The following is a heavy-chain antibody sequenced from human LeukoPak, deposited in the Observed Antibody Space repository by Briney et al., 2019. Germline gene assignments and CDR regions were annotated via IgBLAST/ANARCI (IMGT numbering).Heavy chain of an antibody. CDR2: IIPIFGTA. V-gene: IGHV1-69*05. J-gene: IGHJ6*03. CDR1: VGTCSIYA. CDR3: AKGTATVTPVDYYYMDV. Sequence: SVKVSCKASVGTCSIYAISWVRQAPGQGLEWMGGIIPIFGTANYAQKFQGRVTITTDESTSTAYMELSSLRSEDTAVYYCAKGTATVTPVDYYYMDVWGKGTTVTVSS. D-gene: IGHD4-17*01.